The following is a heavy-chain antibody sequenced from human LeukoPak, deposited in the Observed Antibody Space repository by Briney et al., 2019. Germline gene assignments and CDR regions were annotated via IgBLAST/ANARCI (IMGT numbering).Heavy chain of an antibody. CDR1: GGSISRSHW. CDR3: ARVHKYSSGTSCDRFDP. V-gene: IGHV4-4*02. CDR2: IDHSGNT. D-gene: IGHD2-2*01. Sequence: SGTLSLTRGVSGGSISRSHWWSGVGQPPGKGLEWIGEIDHSGNTKYKPSLMSRVTILVDRSKNQFSLKLSSVTAADSGVYYCARVHKYSSGTSCDRFDPWGQGTLVTVSS. J-gene: IGHJ5*02.